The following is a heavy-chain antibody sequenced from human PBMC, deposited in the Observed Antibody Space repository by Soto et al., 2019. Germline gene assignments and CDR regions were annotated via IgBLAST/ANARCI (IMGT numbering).Heavy chain of an antibody. Sequence: ASVKVSCKASGYTFTSYGISWVRQAPGQGLEWMGWISAYNGNTNYAQKLQGRVTMTTDTSTSTAYMELRSLRSDDTAVYYCARVLYYPMVYFIDIWGQGTMVTVAS. D-gene: IGHD3-10*01. CDR2: ISAYNGNT. CDR3: ARVLYYPMVYFIDI. V-gene: IGHV1-18*01. J-gene: IGHJ3*02. CDR1: GYTFTSYG.